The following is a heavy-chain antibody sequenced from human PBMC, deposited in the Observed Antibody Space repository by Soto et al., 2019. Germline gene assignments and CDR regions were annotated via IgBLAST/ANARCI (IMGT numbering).Heavy chain of an antibody. V-gene: IGHV4-39*01. J-gene: IGHJ6*02. Sequence: SATLSLTCTVSGGSISSSSYYWGWIRQPPGKGLEWIGSIYYSGSTYYNPSLKSRVTISVDTSKNQFSLKLSSVTAADTAVYYCARETIFGVVTYYYYYGMDVWGQGTTVT. CDR3: ARETIFGVVTYYYYYGMDV. D-gene: IGHD3-3*01. CDR2: IYYSGST. CDR1: GGSISSSSYY.